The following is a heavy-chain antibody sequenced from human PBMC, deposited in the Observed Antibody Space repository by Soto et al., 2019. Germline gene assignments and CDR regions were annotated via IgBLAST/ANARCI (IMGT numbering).Heavy chain of an antibody. J-gene: IGHJ6*02. V-gene: IGHV1-69*12. CDR2: IIPIFGTA. Sequence: QVQLVQSGAEVKKPGSSVKVSCKASGGTFSSYAISWVRQAPGQGLEWMGGIIPIFGTANYAQKFQGRVTIAADESTSTAYMELSSLRSEDTAVYDCARGITGTVSYYYGMDVWGQGPTVTVSS. D-gene: IGHD1-20*01. CDR1: GGTFSSYA. CDR3: ARGITGTVSYYYGMDV.